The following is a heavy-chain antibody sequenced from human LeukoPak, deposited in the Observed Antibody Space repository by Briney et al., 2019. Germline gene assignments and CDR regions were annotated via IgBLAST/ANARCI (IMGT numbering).Heavy chain of an antibody. J-gene: IGHJ6*03. CDR2: INSDGSST. V-gene: IGHV3-74*01. Sequence: GGSLRPSCAASGFTFRSYWMHWVRQAPGKGLVWVSRINSDGSSTSYADSVKGRFTISRDNAKNTLYLQMNSLRAEDTAVYYCARDSRFSKNYMDVWGKGTTVTVSS. D-gene: IGHD2-2*01. CDR3: ARDSRFSKNYMDV. CDR1: GFTFRSYW.